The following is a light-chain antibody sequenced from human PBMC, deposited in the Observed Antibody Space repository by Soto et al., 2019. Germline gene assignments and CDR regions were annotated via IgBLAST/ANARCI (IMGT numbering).Light chain of an antibody. V-gene: IGKV1-6*01. CDR2: GAS. Sequence: AIQMTQSPSSLSASVGDRVTITCRASQGIRTDLGWYQQKPGKAPELLISGASSLQSGVSSRFSGSGSGTDFTLTISSLQPEDFATYYCQQVNSFPLTFGGGTKVDIK. J-gene: IGKJ4*01. CDR1: QGIRTD. CDR3: QQVNSFPLT.